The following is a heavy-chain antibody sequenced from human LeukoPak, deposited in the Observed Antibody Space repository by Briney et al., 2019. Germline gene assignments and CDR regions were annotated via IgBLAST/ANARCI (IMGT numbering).Heavy chain of an antibody. V-gene: IGHV4-59*01. J-gene: IGHJ4*02. CDR3: ARATYDGPLYFGY. CDR2: IYYSGST. CDR1: GGSISNYY. D-gene: IGHD3-3*01. Sequence: SETLSLTCTVSGGSISNYYWSWIRQPLGKGLEWIGYIYYSGSTSYNPSLKSRVALSVETSKNQFSVNLSSVTAADTAVYYCARATYDGPLYFGYWGQGTLVTVSS.